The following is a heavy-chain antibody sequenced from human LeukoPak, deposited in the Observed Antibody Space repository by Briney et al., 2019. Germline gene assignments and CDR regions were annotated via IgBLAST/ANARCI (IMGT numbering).Heavy chain of an antibody. CDR2: IYFGGST. CDR3: ARSSRARWPYGSGGYYYYMDV. J-gene: IGHJ6*03. Sequence: SESLSLTRTVSGGSISSYCWSWIRQPPGKGLGWIGYIYFGGSTNYNPSFKSRVTLSVDTSKNQFSLKLSSVTAADTAVYYCARSSRARWPYGSGGYYYYMDVWGKGTTVTISS. V-gene: IGHV4-59*01. CDR1: GGSISSYC. D-gene: IGHD3-10*01.